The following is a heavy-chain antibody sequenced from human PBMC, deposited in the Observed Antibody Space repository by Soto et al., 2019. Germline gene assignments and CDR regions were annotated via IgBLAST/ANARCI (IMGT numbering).Heavy chain of an antibody. J-gene: IGHJ6*02. CDR2: INAGNGNT. CDR1: GYTFTSYS. CDR3: ARPYSGSFYYYYGMDV. D-gene: IGHD6-6*01. Sequence: ASVKVSCKASGYTFTSYSMHWVRQAPGQRLEWMGWINAGNGNTKYSQKFQGRVTITRDTSASTAYMELSSLRSEDTAVYYCARPYSGSFYYYYGMDVWGQGTTVTVSS. V-gene: IGHV1-3*01.